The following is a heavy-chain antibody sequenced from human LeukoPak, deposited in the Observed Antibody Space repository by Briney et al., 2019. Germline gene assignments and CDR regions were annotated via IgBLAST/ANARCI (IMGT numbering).Heavy chain of an antibody. CDR1: GFTVSSNY. CDR3: ARYSSSYYYGMDV. V-gene: IGHV3-53*04. CDR2: IYSGGST. D-gene: IGHD6-6*01. Sequence: GGSLRLSCAASGFTVSSNYMSWVRQAPWKELEWVSVIYSGGSTYYADSVKGRFTISRHNSKNTLYLQMNSLRAEDTAVYYCARYSSSYYYGMDVWGQGTTVTVSS. J-gene: IGHJ6*02.